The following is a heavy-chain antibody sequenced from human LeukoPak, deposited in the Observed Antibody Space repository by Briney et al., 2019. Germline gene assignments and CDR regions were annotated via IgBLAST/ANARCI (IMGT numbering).Heavy chain of an antibody. Sequence: GGSLRLSCAASGFTFSSYDMSWVRQAPGKGLEWVSAISGSGGSTYYAASVRGWFTFSRDNSKNTRYLQMNSLRAEGTAVYYCAKKPHRNMITFGGVISWGQETLVTVSS. V-gene: IGHV3-23*01. CDR2: ISGSGGST. CDR1: GFTFSSYD. CDR3: AKKPHRNMITFGGVIS. J-gene: IGHJ5*02. D-gene: IGHD3-16*02.